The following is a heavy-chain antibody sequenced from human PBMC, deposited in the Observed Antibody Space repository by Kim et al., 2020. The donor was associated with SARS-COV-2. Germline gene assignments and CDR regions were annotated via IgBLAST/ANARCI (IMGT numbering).Heavy chain of an antibody. CDR3: AREGGVYYDILTGYYGYFQH. V-gene: IGHV1-18*01. Sequence: ASVKVSCKASGYTFMSYGISWLRQAPGQGLEWMGWISGYNGDTNYAQKFQGRVTMTTDASTSTAYMELRSLRSDDTAVYYCAREGGVYYDILTGYYGYFQHWGQGTLVTVSS. J-gene: IGHJ1*01. CDR1: GYTFMSYG. CDR2: ISGYNGDT. D-gene: IGHD3-9*01.